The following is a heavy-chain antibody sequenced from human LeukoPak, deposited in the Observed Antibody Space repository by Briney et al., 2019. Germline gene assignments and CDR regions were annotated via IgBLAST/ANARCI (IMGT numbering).Heavy chain of an antibody. CDR2: ISGSGMTT. CDR1: GFTFSNYI. J-gene: IGHJ3*02. Sequence: GGSLRLSCAASGFTFSNYIMTWVRQAPGKGLEWVSAISGSGMTTYYADSVKGRSTISRDNSKNTVDLHLNSLRAEDTAVFYCAKVDITGTIPRAFDIWGQGTMVTVSS. D-gene: IGHD1/OR15-1a*01. CDR3: AKVDITGTIPRAFDI. V-gene: IGHV3-23*01.